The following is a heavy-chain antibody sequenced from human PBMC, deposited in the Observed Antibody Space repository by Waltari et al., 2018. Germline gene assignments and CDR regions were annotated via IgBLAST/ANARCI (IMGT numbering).Heavy chain of an antibody. Sequence: QVQLQQWGAGLLKPSATLSLTCAVYGGSFSGYYWSWIRQPPGKGLEWIGEINHSGSTNYNPSLKSRVTISVDTSKNQFSLKLSSVTAADTAVYYCARGGNLRWLQFWIWFDPWGQGTLVTVSS. CDR2: INHSGST. J-gene: IGHJ5*02. CDR3: ARGGNLRWLQFWIWFDP. D-gene: IGHD5-12*01. V-gene: IGHV4-34*01. CDR1: GGSFSGYY.